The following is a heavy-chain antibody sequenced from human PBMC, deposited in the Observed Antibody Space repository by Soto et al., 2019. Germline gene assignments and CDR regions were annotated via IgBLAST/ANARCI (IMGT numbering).Heavy chain of an antibody. V-gene: IGHV1-18*01. D-gene: IGHD6-13*01. CDR3: ARGVYSQQLVNNWFDP. CDR1: GYTFTSYG. Sequence: ASVKVSCKASGYTFTSYGISWVRQAPGQGLEWMGWISAYNGNTNYAQKLQGRVTMTTDTSTSTAYMELRSLRSDDTAVYYCARGVYSQQLVNNWFDPWGQGTLVTVSS. J-gene: IGHJ5*02. CDR2: ISAYNGNT.